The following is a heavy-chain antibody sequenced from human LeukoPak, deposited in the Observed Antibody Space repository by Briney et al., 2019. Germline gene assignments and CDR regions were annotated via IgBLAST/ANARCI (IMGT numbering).Heavy chain of an antibody. CDR2: IKQDGTVK. CDR3: ARDMVTMIVVPTYGMDV. V-gene: IGHV3-7*01. Sequence: GSLRLSCATSGFTFSTYWMSWVRQAPGKGLEWVANIKQDGTVKYYVDSVKGRFTLSRDNALYSVYLQMNSLRAEDAAVYYCARDMVTMIVVPTYGMDVWGQGTTVTVSS. J-gene: IGHJ6*02. CDR1: GFTFSTYW. D-gene: IGHD3-22*01.